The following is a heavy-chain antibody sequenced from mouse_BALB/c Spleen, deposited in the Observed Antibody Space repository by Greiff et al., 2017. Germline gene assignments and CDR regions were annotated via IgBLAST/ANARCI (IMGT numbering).Heavy chain of an antibody. CDR3: AREGGVAMDY. J-gene: IGHJ4*01. Sequence: VKLMESGPGLVAPSQSLSITCTVSGFSLSSYSVHWVRQPPGKGLEWLGMIWGGGSTDYNSANRSGLSIIKDNSKSQVFLKMSRMQTDDTAMYYGAREGGVAMDYWGQGTSVTVSS. CDR2: IWGGGST. V-gene: IGHV2-6-4*01. CDR1: GFSLSSYS.